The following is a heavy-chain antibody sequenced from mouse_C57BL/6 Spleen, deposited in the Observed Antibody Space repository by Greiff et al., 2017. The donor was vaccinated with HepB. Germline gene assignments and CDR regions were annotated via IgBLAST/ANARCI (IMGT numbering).Heavy chain of an antibody. Sequence: VQLQQSVAELVRPGASVKLSCTASGFTIKTTYMHWVKQRPEQCLEWIGRIDPANGNTNYAPKFQGKATITADTSSNTAYLQLSSLTAEDTAIEYCARDSSGYRTWLAYWGQGTLVTVSA. V-gene: IGHV14-3*01. CDR3: ARDSSGYRTWLAY. CDR1: GFTIKTTY. CDR2: IDPANGNT. D-gene: IGHD3-2*02. J-gene: IGHJ3*01.